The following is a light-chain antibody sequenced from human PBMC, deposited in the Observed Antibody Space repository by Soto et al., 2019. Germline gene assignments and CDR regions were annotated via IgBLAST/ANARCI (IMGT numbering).Light chain of an antibody. CDR1: RDDVGGFNF. Sequence: QSVLTQPASVSGSPGQSITISCTGTRDDVGGFNFVSWSQQHPGKAPKLIIYDVSYRPSGVSNRFSGSKSGNTASLTISGLQAEDEGYYYCTSYTDSSTVIFGGGTQLTVL. CDR3: TSYTDSSTVI. J-gene: IGLJ2*01. CDR2: DVS. V-gene: IGLV2-14*01.